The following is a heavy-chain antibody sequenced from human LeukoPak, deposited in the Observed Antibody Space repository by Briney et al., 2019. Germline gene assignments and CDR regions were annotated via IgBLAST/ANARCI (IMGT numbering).Heavy chain of an antibody. V-gene: IGHV3-74*01. Sequence: AGGSLRLSCAASGFTFSSYWMHWVRQAPGKGLVWVSRINSDGSSTSYADSVKGRFTISRDNAKNTLYQQMNSLRAEDTAVYYCARDLYYDILTGHYYYYYMDVWGKGTTVTVSS. J-gene: IGHJ6*03. CDR2: INSDGSST. D-gene: IGHD3-9*01. CDR3: ARDLYYDILTGHYYYYYMDV. CDR1: GFTFSSYW.